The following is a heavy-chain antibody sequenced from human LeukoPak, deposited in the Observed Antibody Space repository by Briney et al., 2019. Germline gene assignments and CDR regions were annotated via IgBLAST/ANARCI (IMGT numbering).Heavy chain of an antibody. CDR2: ISGSGGST. D-gene: IGHD6-13*01. Sequence: GSLRLSCAASGFTFSSYAMSWVRQAPGKGLEWVSAISGSGGSTYYADSVKGRFTISRDNSKNTLYLQMNSLRAEDTAVYYCAKDSSIAAAYYYGMDVWGQGTTVTVSS. CDR3: AKDSSIAAAYYYGMDV. CDR1: GFTFSSYA. V-gene: IGHV3-23*01. J-gene: IGHJ6*02.